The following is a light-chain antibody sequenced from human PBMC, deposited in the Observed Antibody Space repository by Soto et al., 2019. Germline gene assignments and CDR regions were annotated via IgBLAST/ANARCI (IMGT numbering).Light chain of an antibody. Sequence: QSALTQPASVSGSPGQSINISCTGTSSDVGSYNLVSWYQQHPGKAPKVLIYEGTKRPSGVSSRFSGSKSGDTASLTISGLQAEDEADYYCYSFAGSTTFSYVFGPGTKLTVL. V-gene: IGLV2-23*03. CDR2: EGT. CDR3: YSFAGSTTFSYV. J-gene: IGLJ1*01. CDR1: SSDVGSYNL.